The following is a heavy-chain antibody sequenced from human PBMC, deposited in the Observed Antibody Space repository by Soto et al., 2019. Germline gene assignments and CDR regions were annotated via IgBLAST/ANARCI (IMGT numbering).Heavy chain of an antibody. J-gene: IGHJ1*01. Sequence: QVQLVESGGGVVQPGRSLRLSCAASGFTFSTYGMHWVRQAPGKGLEWVAVIWYDGSDKYYADSVKGRFTISRDNSENTLYLQTNSMRAEDTAVYYCARDHQYSSRYRYCQHWGQGTLVTVSS. D-gene: IGHD6-13*01. CDR3: ARDHQYSSRYRYCQH. CDR2: IWYDGSDK. CDR1: GFTFSTYG. V-gene: IGHV3-33*01.